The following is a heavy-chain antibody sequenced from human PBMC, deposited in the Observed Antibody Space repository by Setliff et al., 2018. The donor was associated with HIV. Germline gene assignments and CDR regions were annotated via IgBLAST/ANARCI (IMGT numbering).Heavy chain of an antibody. CDR3: ARVRSSSSWLLLNYGMDV. CDR1: GGTFSSYA. J-gene: IGHJ6*02. Sequence: SVKVSCKASGGTFSSYAISWVRQAPGQGLEWMGGIIPIFGSTSCAQKFQGRVTITADESTSTAYMELSSLRSEDTAVYYCARVRSSSSWLLLNYGMDVWGQGTTVTVSS. D-gene: IGHD6-6*01. CDR2: IIPIFGST. V-gene: IGHV1-69*13.